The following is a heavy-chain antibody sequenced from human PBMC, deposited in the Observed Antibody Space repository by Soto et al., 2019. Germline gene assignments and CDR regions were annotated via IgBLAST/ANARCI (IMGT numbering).Heavy chain of an antibody. CDR2: ISYDGNNK. Sequence: SGGSLRLSGAAGGLTLSSYAVRWVRQAPGKWLEWVAVISYDGNNKYYTDSVKGRFTISRDNSKIPLYLQMNSLRPEDTDVHYCARPPHTYYDFWRVYTHYSSSGMDIWPQGTPVTVSS. D-gene: IGHD3-3*01. V-gene: IGHV3-30-3*01. J-gene: IGHJ6*01. CDR1: GLTLSSYA. CDR3: ARPPHTYYDFWRVYTHYSSSGMDI.